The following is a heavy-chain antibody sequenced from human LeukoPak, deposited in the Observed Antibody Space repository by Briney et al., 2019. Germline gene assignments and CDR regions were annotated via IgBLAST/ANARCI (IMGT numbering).Heavy chain of an antibody. D-gene: IGHD2-2*02. CDR1: GFTFSSYA. Sequence: PGGSLRLSGAASGFTFSSYAMSWVRQAPGKGLEWVSAISGSGGSTYYADSVKGRFTISRDNSKNTLYLQMNSLRAEDTAVYYCAKLGCSSTSCYRGVESFDYWGQGTLVTVSS. CDR2: ISGSGGST. V-gene: IGHV3-23*01. CDR3: AKLGCSSTSCYRGVESFDY. J-gene: IGHJ4*02.